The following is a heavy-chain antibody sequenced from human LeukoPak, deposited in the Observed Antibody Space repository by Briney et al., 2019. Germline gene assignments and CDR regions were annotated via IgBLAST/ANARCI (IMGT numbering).Heavy chain of an antibody. CDR2: IYYSGST. CDR1: GGSISSYY. V-gene: IGHV4-59*08. J-gene: IGHJ3*02. CDR3: ARPLYYYDSSGYYEGAFDI. Sequence: SETLSLTCTVSGGSISSYYWSWIRQPPGKGLEWIGYIYYSGSTNYNPPLKSRVTISVDTSKNQFSLKLSSVTAADTAVYYCARPLYYYDSSGYYEGAFDIWGQGTMVTVSS. D-gene: IGHD3-22*01.